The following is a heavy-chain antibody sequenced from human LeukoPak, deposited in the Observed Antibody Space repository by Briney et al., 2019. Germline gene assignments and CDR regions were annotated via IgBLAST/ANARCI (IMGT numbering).Heavy chain of an antibody. CDR1: GDSISTSKYY. J-gene: IGHJ6*03. CDR2: IYYSGST. Sequence: PSETLSLTCDVSGDSISTSKYYWGWIRQSPGKGLEWIGSIYYSGSTDYSPSLKSRVTLSVDTSKNQFSLNLRYVTAADTAVYYCARVAARHPGYYYYMDVWGKGTTVTVSS. D-gene: IGHD6-6*01. V-gene: IGHV4-39*07. CDR3: ARVAARHPGYYYYMDV.